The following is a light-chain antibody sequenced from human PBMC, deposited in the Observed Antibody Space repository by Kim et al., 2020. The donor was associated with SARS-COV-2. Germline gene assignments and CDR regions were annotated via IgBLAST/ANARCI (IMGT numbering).Light chain of an antibody. V-gene: IGLV1-51*01. CDR1: SSNIGSNF. CDR3: GTWDSSLSAGV. Sequence: GQKVTIPRSGSSSNIGSNFVSWYQHHPGTAPKLLIYDNDERPSGNPDRFFGSKSGTSATLVIIELQTGDEADYYCGTWDSSLSAGVFGGGTQLTVL. CDR2: DND. J-gene: IGLJ3*02.